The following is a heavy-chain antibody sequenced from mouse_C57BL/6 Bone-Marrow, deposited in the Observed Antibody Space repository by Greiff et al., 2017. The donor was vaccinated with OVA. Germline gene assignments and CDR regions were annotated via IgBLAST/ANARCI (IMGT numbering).Heavy chain of an antibody. Sequence: QVQLQQSGPGLVQPSQSLSITCTVSGFSLTSYGVHWVRQPPGQGLEWLGVIWSGGSTDYNAAFISRLSISKDNSKSQVFFKMNSLQADDTAIYYCAKINSNFYYYAMDYWGQGTSVTVSS. V-gene: IGHV2-4*01. CDR2: IWSGGST. CDR3: AKINSNFYYYAMDY. J-gene: IGHJ4*01. CDR1: GFSLTSYG. D-gene: IGHD2-5*01.